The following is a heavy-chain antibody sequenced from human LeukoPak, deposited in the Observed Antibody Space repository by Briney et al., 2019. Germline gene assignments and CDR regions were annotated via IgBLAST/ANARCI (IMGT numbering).Heavy chain of an antibody. J-gene: IGHJ4*02. D-gene: IGHD2-2*01. V-gene: IGHV3-15*01. CDR3: AKRRSTWDFDY. Sequence: PGGSLRLSCAASGFTFSNAWMSWVRQAPGKGLEWVGRIKSKTDGGTTDYAAPVKGRFTISRDDSKNTLYLQMNSLRAEDTAVYYCAKRRSTWDFDYWGQGALVTVSS. CDR2: IKSKTDGGTT. CDR1: GFTFSNAW.